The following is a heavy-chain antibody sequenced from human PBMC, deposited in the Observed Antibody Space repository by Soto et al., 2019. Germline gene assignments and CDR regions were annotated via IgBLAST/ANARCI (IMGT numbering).Heavy chain of an antibody. J-gene: IGHJ6*02. D-gene: IGHD3-10*01. CDR1: GYTFTSYG. Sequence: QVQLVQSGAEVKKPGASVKVSCKASGYTFTSYGISWVRQAPGQGLEWMGWISAYNGNTNYAQKLQGRVTMTTDTSTSPAYMELRSLRSDDTAVYYCASSARAGGYYYYGMDVWGQGTTVTVSS. CDR2: ISAYNGNT. V-gene: IGHV1-18*01. CDR3: ASSARAGGYYYYGMDV.